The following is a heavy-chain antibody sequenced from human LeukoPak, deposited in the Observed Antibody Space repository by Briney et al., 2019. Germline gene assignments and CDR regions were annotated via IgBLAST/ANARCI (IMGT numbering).Heavy chain of an antibody. D-gene: IGHD5-18*01. Sequence: PGGSLRLSCAASGFTFSNYAMSWVRQAPGRGLEWVSSISGNRANTYYADSVKGRFTVSRDNSRNTLYLQRHSLRLEDTAVYVCAKGVRLWFAFYFDHWGQGTLVTVSS. CDR2: ISGNRANT. J-gene: IGHJ4*02. CDR3: AKGVRLWFAFYFDH. CDR1: GFTFSNYA. V-gene: IGHV3-23*01.